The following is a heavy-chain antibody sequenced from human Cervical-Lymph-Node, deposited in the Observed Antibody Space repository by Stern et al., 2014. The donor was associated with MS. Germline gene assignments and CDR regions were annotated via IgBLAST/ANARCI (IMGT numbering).Heavy chain of an antibody. CDR1: GGTFNNYA. V-gene: IGHV1-69*01. Sequence: QVQLMQSGAEERKPGSSVKVSCKASGGTFNNYAFSWVRQAPGQGLEWMGGIIPMFNTTEYAQKFQDRVTIIADESTSTAYIELNNLKFDDTAVYFCARFGASAVWGQGTTVIVSS. CDR3: ARFGASAV. D-gene: IGHD3-10*01. J-gene: IGHJ6*02. CDR2: IIPMFNTT.